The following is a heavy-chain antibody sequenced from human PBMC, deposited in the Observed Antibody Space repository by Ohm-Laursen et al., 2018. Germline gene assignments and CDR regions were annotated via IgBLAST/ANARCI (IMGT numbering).Heavy chain of an antibody. CDR3: ASRSDRFDY. V-gene: IGHV1-8*01. CDR2: MNPNSGNT. J-gene: IGHJ4*02. Sequence: ASVKVSCKASGYSFTSYDINWVRQATGQGLEWMGWMNPNSGNTGYAQKFQGRVTITADKSTSTAYMELSSLRSEDTAVYYCASRSDRFDYWGQGTLVTVSS. CDR1: GYSFTSYD. D-gene: IGHD2-21*02.